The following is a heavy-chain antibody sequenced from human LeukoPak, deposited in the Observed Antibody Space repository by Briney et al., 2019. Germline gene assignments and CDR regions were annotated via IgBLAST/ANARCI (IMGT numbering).Heavy chain of an antibody. CDR1: GGSISSFY. J-gene: IGHJ4*02. Sequence: SETLSLTCSVSGGSISSFYWNWVRQPPGKGLEWIGYIYYTGSTNYNPSLNSRVAMFVYLSTKQISLRLSTLTAADTAAYFCTSNRAYIGSAPLVYRGQGTLVTVSS. V-gene: IGHV4-59*08. D-gene: IGHD2/OR15-2a*01. CDR3: TSNRAYIGSAPLVY. CDR2: IYYTGST.